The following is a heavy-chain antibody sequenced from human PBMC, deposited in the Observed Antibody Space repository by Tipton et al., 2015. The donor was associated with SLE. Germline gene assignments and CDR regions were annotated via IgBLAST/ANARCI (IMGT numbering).Heavy chain of an antibody. Sequence: GSLRLSCAASGFTFSSYWMSWVRQAPGKGLEWVANIKKDGSEKYYVDSVKGRFTISRDNAKNSLYLQMDSLRAEDTAVYYCAREGGGDVFDYWGQGTVVTVSS. CDR2: IKKDGSEK. CDR3: AREGGGDVFDY. V-gene: IGHV3-7*01. D-gene: IGHD3-16*01. J-gene: IGHJ4*02. CDR1: GFTFSSYW.